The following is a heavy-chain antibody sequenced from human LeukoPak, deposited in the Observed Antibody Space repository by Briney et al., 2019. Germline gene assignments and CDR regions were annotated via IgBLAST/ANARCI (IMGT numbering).Heavy chain of an antibody. CDR1: GFSFSNYD. D-gene: IGHD1-14*01. Sequence: PGGSLRLSCVASGFSFSNYDMHWVRQAPGKGLEWVAIIWFDGSDKYYGDSVKGRFTISRDNSKNTLYLQMNSLRVEDTAVYYCARDLNREDFDYWGQGTLVAVSS. CDR2: IWFDGSDK. V-gene: IGHV3-33*01. J-gene: IGHJ4*02. CDR3: ARDLNREDFDY.